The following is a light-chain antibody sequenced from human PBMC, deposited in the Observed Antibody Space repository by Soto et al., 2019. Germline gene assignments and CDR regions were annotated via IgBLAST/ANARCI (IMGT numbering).Light chain of an antibody. CDR1: SSDIGTYDS. CDR2: EVN. J-gene: IGLJ1*01. V-gene: IGLV2-8*01. Sequence: QSALTQPPSASGSPGQSVTISCTGTSSDIGTYDSVSWYQQHPGKVPKLLIYEVNKRPSGVPDRFSASKSGNTASLTVSGLQAEDEADYYCSSHGGGNNFYVFGPGTEVTVL. CDR3: SSHGGGNNFYV.